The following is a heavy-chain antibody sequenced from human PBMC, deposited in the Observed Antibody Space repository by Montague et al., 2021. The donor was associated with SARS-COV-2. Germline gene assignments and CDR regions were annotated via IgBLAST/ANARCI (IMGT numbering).Heavy chain of an antibody. D-gene: IGHD4-17*01. Sequence: TLSLTCSVSGGSISNGSYPWSWIRQPPGKGLEWIGYIFPGGSTYYNASLQSRVTISIANSKNQLSLRLTSITAAATAGYFCARAGADFGDYGWLDPWGQGILVTVS. CDR2: IFPGGST. J-gene: IGHJ5*02. CDR1: GGSISNGSYP. V-gene: IGHV4-30-2*01. CDR3: ARAGADFGDYGWLDP.